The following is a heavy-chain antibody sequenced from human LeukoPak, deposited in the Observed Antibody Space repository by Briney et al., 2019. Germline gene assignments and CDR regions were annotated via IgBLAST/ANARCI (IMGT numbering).Heavy chain of an antibody. Sequence: ASVKVSCKASGDTFTTDYIHWVRQGPGQGPEWMGVSNPSGGSTTNAQKFQGRVTMTRDTSTSTAYMELRSLRFDDTAVYYCARDGDGYSNRFDYWGQGTLVTVSS. V-gene: IGHV1-46*01. CDR1: GDTFTTDY. D-gene: IGHD5-24*01. CDR2: SNPSGGST. CDR3: ARDGDGYSNRFDY. J-gene: IGHJ4*02.